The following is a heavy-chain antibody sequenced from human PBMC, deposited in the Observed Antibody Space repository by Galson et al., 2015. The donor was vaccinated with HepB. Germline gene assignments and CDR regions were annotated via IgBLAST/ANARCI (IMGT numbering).Heavy chain of an antibody. D-gene: IGHD5-24*01. CDR1: GYTFISYG. CDR3: AREMTTNDGFDI. V-gene: IGHV1-18*04. J-gene: IGHJ3*02. Sequence: SVKVSCKASGYTFISYGISWVRQAPGQGLEWMGWISGYNDNRNYAQKFQGRITMTTDTSTSTTYMELRSLRPDDTAVYYCAREMTTNDGFDIWGQGTMVTVSS. CDR2: ISGYNDNR.